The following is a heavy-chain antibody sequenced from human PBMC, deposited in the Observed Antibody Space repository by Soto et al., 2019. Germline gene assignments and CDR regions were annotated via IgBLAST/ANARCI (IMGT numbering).Heavy chain of an antibody. CDR2: IHYSGST. V-gene: IGHV4-39*01. CDR1: GDSVTISDYY. CDR3: AAHDSGGYYAEY. D-gene: IGHD3-22*01. Sequence: QLQLQESGPGLVKPSETLSLTCTVSGDSVTISDYYWGWIRQPPGKGLEWIGSIHYSGSTYYNPSLKSRVTISGDTSKKQFSLKLPSVTAADAAVYYCAAHDSGGYYAEYWGQGTLVTVSA. J-gene: IGHJ4*02.